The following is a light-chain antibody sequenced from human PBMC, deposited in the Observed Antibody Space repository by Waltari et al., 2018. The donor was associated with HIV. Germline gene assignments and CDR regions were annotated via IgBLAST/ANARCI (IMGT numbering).Light chain of an antibody. J-gene: IGLJ2*01. V-gene: IGLV2-14*01. CDR2: EVS. Sequence: QSALTHPASVSGSPGQSITISCTGSSSDVVTYTSVSWYQQHPVKAPKLIIYEVSNRPSGVSNRFSGSKSGSTASLTISGLQAEDEADYYCSSYTSGNAVLFGGGTKVTVL. CDR1: SSDVVTYTS. CDR3: SSYTSGNAVL.